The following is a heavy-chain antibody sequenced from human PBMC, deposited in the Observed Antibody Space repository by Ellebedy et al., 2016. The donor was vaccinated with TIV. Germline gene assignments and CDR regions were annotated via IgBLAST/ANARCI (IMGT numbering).Heavy chain of an antibody. CDR3: ARDLKYYYDGTGFDY. Sequence: PGGSLRLSCAASGFTFSSYGMHWVRQAPGKGLEWVAVIWYDGSNKYYTDSVKGRFTISRDNFKNTLYLQMNSLRAEDTAVYYCARDLKYYYDGTGFDYWGQGTLVTVSS. CDR2: IWYDGSNK. V-gene: IGHV3-33*01. J-gene: IGHJ4*02. D-gene: IGHD3-22*01. CDR1: GFTFSSYG.